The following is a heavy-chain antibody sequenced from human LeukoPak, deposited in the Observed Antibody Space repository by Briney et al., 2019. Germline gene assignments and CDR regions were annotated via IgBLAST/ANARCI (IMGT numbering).Heavy chain of an antibody. CDR2: IKQDGSEK. D-gene: IGHD3-10*01. CDR3: AKSHGSGSYYPLDY. V-gene: IGHV3-7*03. Sequence: PGGSLRLSCAASGFTFSSYEMNWVRQAPGKGLEWVANIKQDGSEKYYVDSVKGRFTISRDNAKNSLYLQMNSLRAEDTALYYCAKSHGSGSYYPLDYWGQGTLVTVSS. J-gene: IGHJ4*02. CDR1: GFTFSSYE.